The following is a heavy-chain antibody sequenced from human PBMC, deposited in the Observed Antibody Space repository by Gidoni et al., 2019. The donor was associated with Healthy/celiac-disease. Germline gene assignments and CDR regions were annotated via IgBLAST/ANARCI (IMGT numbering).Heavy chain of an antibody. V-gene: IGHV4-39*01. CDR2: IYYSGST. D-gene: IGHD2-21*02. Sequence: QLQLQESGPGLVKPSETLSLTCTVSGGSISSSSYYWGWIRQPPGKGLEWIGSIYYSGSTYYNPSLKSRVTISVDTSKNQFSLKLSSVTAADTAVYYCARQTVVTPEGWFDPWGQGTLVTVSS. J-gene: IGHJ5*02. CDR1: GGSISSSSYY. CDR3: ARQTVVTPEGWFDP.